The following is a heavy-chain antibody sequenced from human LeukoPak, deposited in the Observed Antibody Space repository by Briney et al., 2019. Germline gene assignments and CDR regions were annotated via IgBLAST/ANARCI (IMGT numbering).Heavy chain of an antibody. J-gene: IGHJ3*01. CDR1: GFXFSGSA. Sequence: GSLRLSCAASGFXFSGSAMGWVRQAPGEGLEWVSLISYSGANSYYTDSVRGRFTISRDNSKDTPFLQMNSLRAEDTAIYYCARDMQLSTWGLGTMVTVSS. V-gene: IGHV3-23*01. CDR3: ARDMQLST. CDR2: ISYSGANS. D-gene: IGHD3-16*02.